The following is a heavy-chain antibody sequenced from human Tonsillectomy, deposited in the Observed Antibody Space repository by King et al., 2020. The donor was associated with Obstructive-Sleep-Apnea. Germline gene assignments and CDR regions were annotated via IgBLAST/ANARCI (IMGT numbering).Heavy chain of an antibody. CDR3: AREVVDSAMVDY. CDR2: IYHAGDS. J-gene: IGHJ4*02. D-gene: IGHD5-18*01. V-gene: IGHV4-38-2*02. CDR1: GYSISSGYY. Sequence: QLQESGPGPVKPSETLSLTCTVSGYSISSGYYWAWIRQPPGKGLEWIGSIYHAGDSYSNPSLKSRVTMSVDTSKNQFSLKLNSVTAADTAVYYCAREVVDSAMVDYWGQGTLVTVSS.